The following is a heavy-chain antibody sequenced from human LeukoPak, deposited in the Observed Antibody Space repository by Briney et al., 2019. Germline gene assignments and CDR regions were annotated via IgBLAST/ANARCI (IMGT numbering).Heavy chain of an antibody. V-gene: IGHV4-34*01. CDR3: RGYDSSGYYSYYFDY. D-gene: IGHD3-22*01. CDR1: GGSFSGYY. CDR2: INHSGST. Sequence: SEALSLTCAVYGGSFSGYYWSWIRQPPGKGLEWIGEINHSGSTNYNPSLKSRVTISVDTSKNQFSLKLSSVTAADTAVYYCRGYDSSGYYSYYFDYWGQGTLVTVSS. J-gene: IGHJ4*02.